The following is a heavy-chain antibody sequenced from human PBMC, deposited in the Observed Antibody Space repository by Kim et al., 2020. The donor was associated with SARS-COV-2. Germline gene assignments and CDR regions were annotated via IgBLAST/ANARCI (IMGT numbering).Heavy chain of an antibody. Sequence: SVKVSCKASGFTFTSSAVQWVRQARGQRLEWIGWIVVGSGNTNYAQKFQERVTITRDMSTSTAYMELSSLRSEDTAVYYCAADPSYSSSWYQKDYWGQGTLVTVSS. J-gene: IGHJ4*02. CDR2: IVVGSGNT. D-gene: IGHD6-13*01. CDR1: GFTFTSSA. V-gene: IGHV1-58*01. CDR3: AADPSYSSSWYQKDY.